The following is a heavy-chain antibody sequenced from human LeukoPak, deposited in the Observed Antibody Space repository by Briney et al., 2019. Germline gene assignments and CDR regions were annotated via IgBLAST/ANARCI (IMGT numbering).Heavy chain of an antibody. V-gene: IGHV3-23*01. Sequence: PGGSQRLSCAASGFTFSSYAMSWVRQAPGKGLEWVSAISGSGGSTYYADSVKGRFTISRDNSKNTLYLQMNSLGAEDTAVYYCARESSSSWPYYYYGMDVWGQGTTVTVSS. CDR2: ISGSGGST. CDR1: GFTFSSYA. D-gene: IGHD6-13*01. CDR3: ARESSSSWPYYYYGMDV. J-gene: IGHJ6*02.